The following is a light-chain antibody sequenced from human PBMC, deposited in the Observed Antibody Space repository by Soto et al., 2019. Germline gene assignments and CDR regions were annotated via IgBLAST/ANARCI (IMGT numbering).Light chain of an antibody. V-gene: IGKV3-20*01. CDR1: QSVNSNY. Sequence: ETVLTQSPGTVSLSPGERATLSCRTSQSVNSNYLAWYQQKPGQAPRLRIYGVFNRATGIPDRFSGSGSGTDFTLTISGLEPEDSAVYYCQHYDGSPRTCGQGTKLEIK. CDR3: QHYDGSPRT. CDR2: GVF. J-gene: IGKJ2*01.